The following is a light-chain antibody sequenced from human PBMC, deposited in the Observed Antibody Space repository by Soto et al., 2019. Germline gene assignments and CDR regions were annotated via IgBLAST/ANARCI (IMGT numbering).Light chain of an antibody. CDR1: QGVSSS. V-gene: IGKV1D-13*01. J-gene: IGKJ5*01. CDR2: DAS. CDR3: QQFNNYPLT. Sequence: AIQLTQSPSSLSASVGDRVTITCRASQGVSSSLAWYQQKPGTAPKLLIYDASDLETGVPSRFSGSGSGTDFTLTISSLQPEDFATYYCQQFNNYPLTFGQGTRWRLN.